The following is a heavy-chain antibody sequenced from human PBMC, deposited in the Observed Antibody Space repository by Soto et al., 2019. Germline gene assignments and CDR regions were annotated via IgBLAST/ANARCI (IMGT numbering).Heavy chain of an antibody. Sequence: QVQLVQSGAEVKKPGSSVKASCKASGGTFSSYAISWVRQAPGQGLEWMGEIIPICGTAKNAQKFQGRVTITAEESKSTAYTEMSSLSSEDTAVYYCARERSRYGYYYGMDVWGQGTTVTVSS. D-gene: IGHD4-17*01. CDR3: ARERSRYGYYYGMDV. J-gene: IGHJ6*02. CDR1: GGTFSSYA. V-gene: IGHV1-69*01. CDR2: IIPICGTA.